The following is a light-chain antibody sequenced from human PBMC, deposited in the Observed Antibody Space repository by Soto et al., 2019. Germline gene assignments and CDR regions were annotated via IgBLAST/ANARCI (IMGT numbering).Light chain of an antibody. V-gene: IGKV1-39*01. CDR3: QQSYRTPLT. J-gene: IGKJ4*01. CDR1: QSISSY. Sequence: DIQMTQSPSSLSASVGDRVTITCRASQSISSYLNWYQQKPGEVPKLLIYAASSLQSGVPSRFSGSGSGTEFTLTISSLQPEDFATYYCQQSYRTPLTFGGGTKVEIK. CDR2: AAS.